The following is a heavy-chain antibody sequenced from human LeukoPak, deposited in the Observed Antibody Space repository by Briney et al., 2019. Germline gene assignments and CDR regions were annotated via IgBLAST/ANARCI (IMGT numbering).Heavy chain of an antibody. D-gene: IGHD3-3*01. CDR2: IKQDGSEK. CDR1: GFTFSSYW. Sequence: GGSLRLSCAASGFTFSSYWMSWVRQAPGKGLEWVANIKQDGSEKFYVDSVKGRLTISRDNGKDSVYMQMNSLRAEDAAVYYCARDQSDYDFWSGYYQYYFDYWGQGTLVTVSS. CDR3: ARDQSDYDFWSGYYQYYFDY. J-gene: IGHJ4*02. V-gene: IGHV3-7*01.